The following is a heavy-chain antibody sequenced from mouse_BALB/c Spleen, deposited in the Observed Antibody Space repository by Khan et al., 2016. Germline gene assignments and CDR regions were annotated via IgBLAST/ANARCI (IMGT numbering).Heavy chain of an antibody. D-gene: IGHD2-1*01. V-gene: IGHV14-4*02. J-gene: IGHJ2*01. CDR2: IDPENGDT. CDR1: GFNIKDYY. Sequence: VQLKQSGAELVRSGASVKLSCTASGFNIKDYYMHWVKQRPEQGLEWIGWIDPENGDTEYAPKFQGKATMTADTSSHTAYLQLSSLTSEDTAVYYCNGNYYFDYWGQGTTLTVSS. CDR3: NGNYYFDY.